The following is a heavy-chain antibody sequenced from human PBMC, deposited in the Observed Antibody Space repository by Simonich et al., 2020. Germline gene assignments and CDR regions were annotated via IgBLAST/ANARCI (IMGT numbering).Heavy chain of an antibody. CDR3: ARGKGWKNAFDI. CDR2: INHSGST. Sequence: QVQLQQWGAGLLKPSETLSLTCAVYGGSFSGYYWSWIRQPPGKGLEWIGEINHSGSTNYNPALKRRVTRSVDTSKNQFSLKRSSVTAADTAVYYCARGKGWKNAFDIWGQGTMVTVSS. CDR1: GGSFSGYY. V-gene: IGHV4-34*01. D-gene: IGHD1-1*01. J-gene: IGHJ3*02.